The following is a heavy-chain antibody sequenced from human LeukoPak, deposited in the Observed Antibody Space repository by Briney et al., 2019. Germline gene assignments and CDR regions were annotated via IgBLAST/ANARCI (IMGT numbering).Heavy chain of an antibody. CDR3: ARDAIASAGKAPLY. D-gene: IGHD6-13*01. CDR2: ISAYNGNT. CDR1: GYTFSSYG. V-gene: IGHV1-18*01. Sequence: ASVKVSCKASGYTFSSYGISRVRQAPGQGLEWMGWISAYNGNTNYAQKLQGRVTLTTDTSTSTAYMELRSLRSDDTAVYFCARDAIASAGKAPLYWGQGTLVTVSS. J-gene: IGHJ4*02.